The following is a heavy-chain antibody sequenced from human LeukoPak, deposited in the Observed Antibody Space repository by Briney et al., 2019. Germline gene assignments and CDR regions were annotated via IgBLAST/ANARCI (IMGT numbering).Heavy chain of an antibody. CDR3: ARDMKLELDESSGYYCGMDV. CDR1: GFTFSTYS. CDR2: IKHDGSEK. Sequence: AGGSLRLSCAASGFTFSTYSMSWVRQAPGKGLEWVANIKHDGSEKYYADSVKGRFTISRDNAKNSLYLQMNSLRAEDTAVYYCARDMKLELDESSGYYCGMDVWGQGTTVTVSS. D-gene: IGHD5-24*01. J-gene: IGHJ6*02. V-gene: IGHV3-7*01.